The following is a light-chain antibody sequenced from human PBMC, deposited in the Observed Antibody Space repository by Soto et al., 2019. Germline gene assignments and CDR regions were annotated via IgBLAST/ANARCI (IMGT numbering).Light chain of an antibody. J-gene: IGLJ1*01. CDR2: DVT. Sequence: QSALTQPASVSGSPGQSIAMSCTGTSSDVGGYNYVSWYQQHPGKAPQLIIYDVTSRPSGVSNRFSGSKSGNTASLTISGLQAEDEADYYCSSYTGSSTYVFGTGTKLTVL. V-gene: IGLV2-14*01. CDR3: SSYTGSSTYV. CDR1: SSDVGGYNY.